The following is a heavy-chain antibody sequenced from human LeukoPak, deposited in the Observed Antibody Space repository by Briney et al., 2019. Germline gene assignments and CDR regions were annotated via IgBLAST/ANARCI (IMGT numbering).Heavy chain of an antibody. Sequence: PGGSLRPSCAASGFSFGSYGMHWVRQAPGKGLEWVAFIRYGGSHQFYADSVGGRFTISRDNPKNTLYLQMNSLRGEDTAVYFCARDSGTWFYLQDWGQGTLVTVSS. CDR2: IRYGGSHQ. V-gene: IGHV3-30*02. J-gene: IGHJ1*01. CDR1: GFSFGSYG. CDR3: ARDSGTWFYLQD. D-gene: IGHD2/OR15-2a*01.